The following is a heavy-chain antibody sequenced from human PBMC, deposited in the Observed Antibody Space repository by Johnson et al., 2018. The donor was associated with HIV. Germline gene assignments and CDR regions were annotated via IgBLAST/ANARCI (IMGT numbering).Heavy chain of an antibody. J-gene: IGHJ3*02. D-gene: IGHD3-3*01. CDR1: GFTFSNAW. CDR2: IKSNTDGGTT. CDR3: TTDPYDCWIGYYPHDALDI. V-gene: IGHV3-15*01. Sequence: MQLVESGGGLVKPGGSLRLSCAASGFTFSNAWMSWVRQAPGKWLEWVGRIKSNTDGGTTDYAAPVKGRFTISRDDSTNTLYLQMNSLKTEDTAVYYCTTDPYDCWIGYYPHDALDIWGQGTMVTVSS.